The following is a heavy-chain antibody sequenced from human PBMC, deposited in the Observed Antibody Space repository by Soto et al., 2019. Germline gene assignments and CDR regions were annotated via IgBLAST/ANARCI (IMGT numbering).Heavy chain of an antibody. CDR3: ATRSGSYYRWNYFDY. V-gene: IGHV3-23*01. CDR2: ISGSGGST. CDR1: GFTFSSYA. J-gene: IGHJ4*02. D-gene: IGHD3-10*01. Sequence: GGSLRLSCAASGFTFSSYAMSWVRQAPGKGLEWVSAISGSGGSTYYADSVKGRFTISRDNSKNTLYLQMNSLRAADTAVYYCATRSGSYYRWNYFDYWGQGTLVTVSS.